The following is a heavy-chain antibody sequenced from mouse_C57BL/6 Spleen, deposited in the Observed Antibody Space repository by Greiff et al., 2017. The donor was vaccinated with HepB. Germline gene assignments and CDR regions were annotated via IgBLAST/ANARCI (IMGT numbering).Heavy chain of an antibody. J-gene: IGHJ3*01. CDR2: IDPSDSYT. CDR1: GYTFTSYW. D-gene: IGHD1-1*01. CDR3: ARGDYYGSSSLAY. V-gene: IGHV1-59*01. Sequence: QVQLKQPGAELVRPGTSVKLSCKASGYTFTSYWMHWVKQRPGQGLEWIGVIDPSDSYTNYNQKFKGKATLTVDTSSSTAYMQLSSLTSEDSAVYYCARGDYYGSSSLAYWGQGTLVTVSA.